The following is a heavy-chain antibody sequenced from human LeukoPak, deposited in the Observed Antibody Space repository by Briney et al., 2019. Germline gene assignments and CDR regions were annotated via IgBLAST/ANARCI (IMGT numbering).Heavy chain of an antibody. Sequence: SETLSLTCAVYGGSFSGYYWSWIRQPPGKGLGWIGEINHSGSTNYNPSLKSRVTISVDTSKNQFSLKLSSVTAADTAVYYCARDVPYRRGIAENQYYFDYWGQGTLVIVSS. V-gene: IGHV4-34*01. CDR3: ARDVPYRRGIAENQYYFDY. CDR1: GGSFSGYY. CDR2: INHSGST. D-gene: IGHD6-13*01. J-gene: IGHJ4*02.